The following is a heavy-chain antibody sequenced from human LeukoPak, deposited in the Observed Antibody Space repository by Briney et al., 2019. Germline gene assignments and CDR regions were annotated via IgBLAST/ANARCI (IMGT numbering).Heavy chain of an antibody. Sequence: GASVKVSCKASGYTFTSYDINWVRQATGQGLEWMGWMNPNSGNTGYAQKFQGRVTMTRNTSISTAYMELSSLRSEDTAVYYCAIRLDCSGGSCYSFDYWGQGTLVTVSS. V-gene: IGHV1-8*01. CDR2: MNPNSGNT. J-gene: IGHJ4*02. CDR1: GYTFTSYD. D-gene: IGHD2-15*01. CDR3: AIRLDCSGGSCYSFDY.